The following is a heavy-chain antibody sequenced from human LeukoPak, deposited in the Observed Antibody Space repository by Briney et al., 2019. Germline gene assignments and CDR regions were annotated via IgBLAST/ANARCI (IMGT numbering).Heavy chain of an antibody. CDR2: VFDSGGT. Sequence: SETLSLTCTVSGGSISNYWWSWLRQPPGKGLEWIGYVFDSGGTNYNPSLKSRVTISVDTSKKQFSLKLTSVTAADTAVYYCARHGDYGDYGAYWGQGALVTVSS. J-gene: IGHJ4*02. V-gene: IGHV4-59*08. CDR1: GGSISNYW. D-gene: IGHD4-17*01. CDR3: ARHGDYGDYGAY.